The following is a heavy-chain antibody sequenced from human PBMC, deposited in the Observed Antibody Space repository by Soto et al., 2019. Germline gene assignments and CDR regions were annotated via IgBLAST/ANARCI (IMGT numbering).Heavy chain of an antibody. V-gene: IGHV3-48*01. Sequence: VSLRLSCAASGFTFSSYIINWFLQAPWKGHEWVSFISSSRSSTYSEESVKGRFTISRDNAKNSLYLQMNSLRAEDTAVYYCARGADSWSGYTPLYYFDYWGKGTMGTV. CDR1: GFTFSSYI. D-gene: IGHD3-3*01. CDR3: ARGADSWSGYTPLYYFDY. J-gene: IGHJ4*02. CDR2: ISSSRSST.